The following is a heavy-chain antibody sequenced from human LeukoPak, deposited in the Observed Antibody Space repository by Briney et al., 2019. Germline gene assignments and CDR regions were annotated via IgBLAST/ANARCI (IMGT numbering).Heavy chain of an antibody. V-gene: IGHV3-23*01. CDR3: ARGTDLDY. CDR1: GFTLSTYA. CDR2: IGRSGVST. D-gene: IGHD4-17*01. Sequence: GGSLRLSCAASGFTLSTYAMSWVRQAPGKGLEWVSAIGRSGVSTYYADSVKGRFSISRDTSKNTLYLQMNSLRAEDTAVYYCARGTDLDYWGQGTLVTVSS. J-gene: IGHJ4*02.